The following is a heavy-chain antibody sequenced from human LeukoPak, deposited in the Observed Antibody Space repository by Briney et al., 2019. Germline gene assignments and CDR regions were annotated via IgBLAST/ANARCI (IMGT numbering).Heavy chain of an antibody. CDR2: ISSSSSYI. Sequence: GGSLGLSCAASGFTFSSYSMNWVRQAPGKGLEWVSSISSSSSYIYYADSVKGRFTISRDNAKNSLYLQMNSLRAEDTAVYYCARDLYYYDSSGYIWGQGTLVTVSS. CDR3: ARDLYYYDSSGYI. V-gene: IGHV3-21*01. D-gene: IGHD3-22*01. J-gene: IGHJ4*02. CDR1: GFTFSSYS.